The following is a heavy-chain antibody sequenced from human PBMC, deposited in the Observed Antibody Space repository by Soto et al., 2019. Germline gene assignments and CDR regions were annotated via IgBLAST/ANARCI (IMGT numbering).Heavy chain of an antibody. CDR1: GFTFSSYV. J-gene: IGHJ3*02. Sequence: EVQLLDSGGGLVQPGGSLRLSCAASGFTFSSYVMSWGRQAPGKGLEWVSTINGRGGNTYYADSVKGRFTISRDNSKNTLYLQVNSLRAEDTAVYYCARSYCSSTTCSPWDAFDIWGQGTMVTVSS. CDR2: INGRGGNT. D-gene: IGHD2-2*01. CDR3: ARSYCSSTTCSPWDAFDI. V-gene: IGHV3-23*01.